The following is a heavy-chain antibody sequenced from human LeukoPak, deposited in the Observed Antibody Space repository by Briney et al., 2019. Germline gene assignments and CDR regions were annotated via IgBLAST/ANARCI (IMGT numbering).Heavy chain of an antibody. Sequence: GGSLRLSCAASGFSFSDAWMSWVRQAPGKGLGWVGRVKSKTDGETIDYAAPVTGRFTISRDDSKDTLDLEMNSLKTEDTAVDYCITGDDRSGRGYYWGQGSLVTVSS. V-gene: IGHV3-15*01. D-gene: IGHD3-22*01. J-gene: IGHJ4*01. CDR1: GFSFSDAW. CDR2: VKSKTDGETI. CDR3: ITGDDRSGRGYY.